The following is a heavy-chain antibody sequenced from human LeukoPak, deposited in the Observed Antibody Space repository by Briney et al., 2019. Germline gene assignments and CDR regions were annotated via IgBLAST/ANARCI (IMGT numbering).Heavy chain of an antibody. CDR1: GGSISSYY. CDR2: IYYSGST. D-gene: IGHD2-2*01. V-gene: IGHV4-59*01. Sequence: SETLSLTCTVSGGSISSYYWSWIRQPPGKGLEWIGYIYYSGSTNHNPSLKSRVTISVDTSKNQFSLKLSSVTAADTAVYYCARPRYCSSTSCYEVDPWGQGTLVTVSS. J-gene: IGHJ5*02. CDR3: ARPRYCSSTSCYEVDP.